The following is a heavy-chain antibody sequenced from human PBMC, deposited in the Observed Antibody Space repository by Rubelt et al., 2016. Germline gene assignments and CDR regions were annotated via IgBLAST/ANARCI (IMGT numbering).Heavy chain of an antibody. V-gene: IGHV2-5*01. CDR3: ARILIVVPAAYFYYYYYYYMDV. J-gene: IGHJ6*03. CDR1: GFSLSTSGVG. Sequence: QITLKESGPTLVKPTQTLTLTCTFSGFSLSTSGVGVGWIRQPPGKALEWLAHIFSNDEKSYSHSLKGRLTIPKETSKIQVVLTMTNMDPVDTATYYCARILIVVPAAYFYYYYYYYMDVWGKGTTVTVSS. D-gene: IGHD2-2*01. CDR2: IFSNDEK.